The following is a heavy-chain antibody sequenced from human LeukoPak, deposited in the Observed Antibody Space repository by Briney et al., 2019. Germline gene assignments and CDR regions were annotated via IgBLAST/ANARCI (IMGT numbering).Heavy chain of an antibody. J-gene: IGHJ5*02. CDR2: VFTSGST. CDR1: GASISSYSC. V-gene: IGHV4-4*07. CDR3: VGDDTGSDP. Sequence: SQTLSLTCAVSGASISSYSCWSWIRQPAGKGLEWIGRVFTSGSTNSNPSLRSRVTVSLDTTKNQFSLRLSSVTAADTDVYYCVGDDTGSDPWGQGTLVTVSS.